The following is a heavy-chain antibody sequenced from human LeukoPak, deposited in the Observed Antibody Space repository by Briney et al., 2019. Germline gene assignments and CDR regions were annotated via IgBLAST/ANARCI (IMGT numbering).Heavy chain of an antibody. J-gene: IGHJ6*02. CDR1: GFTFSSYA. CDR2: ISYDGSNK. Sequence: GGSLRLSCAASGFTFSSYAMRWVRQAPGKGLEWVAVISYDGSNKYYADSVKGRFTISRDNSKNTLYLQMNSLRAEDTAVYYCARASYSSGWYVSVSYYYGMDVWGQGTTVTVSS. D-gene: IGHD6-19*01. V-gene: IGHV3-30-3*01. CDR3: ARASYSSGWYVSVSYYYGMDV.